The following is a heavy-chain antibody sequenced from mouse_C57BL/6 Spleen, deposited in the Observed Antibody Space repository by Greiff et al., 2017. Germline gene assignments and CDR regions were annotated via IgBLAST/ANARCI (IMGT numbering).Heavy chain of an antibody. CDR1: GYTFTSYT. Sequence: VQLKQSGAELARPGASVKMSCKASGYTFTSYTMHWVKQRPGQGLEWIGYINPSSGYTKYNQKFKDKATLTADKSSSTAYMQLSSLTSEDSAVYYCARSLITTVVGDFDVWGTGTTVTVSS. CDR2: INPSSGYT. CDR3: ARSLITTVVGDFDV. J-gene: IGHJ1*03. V-gene: IGHV1-4*01. D-gene: IGHD1-1*01.